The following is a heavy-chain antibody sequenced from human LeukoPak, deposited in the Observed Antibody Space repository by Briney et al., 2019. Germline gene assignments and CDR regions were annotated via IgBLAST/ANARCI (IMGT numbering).Heavy chain of an antibody. CDR2: IRSKAYGGTT. CDR3: TRDSIRYARERDYYYMDV. CDR1: RFTFSSYS. J-gene: IGHJ6*03. V-gene: IGHV3-49*03. D-gene: IGHD2-2*02. Sequence: GGSLRLSCAASRFTFSSYSMNWIRQAPGKGLEWVGFIRSKAYGGTTEYAASVKGRFTISRDDSKSIAYLQMNSLKTEDTAAYYCTRDSIRYARERDYYYMDVWGKGTTVTVSS.